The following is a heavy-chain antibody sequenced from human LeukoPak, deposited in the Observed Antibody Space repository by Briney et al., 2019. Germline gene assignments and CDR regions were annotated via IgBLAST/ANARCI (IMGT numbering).Heavy chain of an antibody. V-gene: IGHV3-30*04. CDR2: ISNDERNK. J-gene: IGHJ4*02. D-gene: IGHD5-24*01. CDR1: GFIFTNFA. CDR3: ARPSPPGDGYNPSDQ. Sequence: QPGRSLRLSCAASGFIFTNFAMHWVRQAPGKGLEWVSVISNDERNKYYAESVKGRFTISRDNSNSMVYLQMTSLRLEDTAVYYCARPSPPGDGYNPSDQWGQGSLVIVS.